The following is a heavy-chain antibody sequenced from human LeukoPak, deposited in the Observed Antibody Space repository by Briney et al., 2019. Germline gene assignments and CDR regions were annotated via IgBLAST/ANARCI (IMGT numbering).Heavy chain of an antibody. CDR3: ARKEQQLAFDY. CDR1: GYTFTSYD. Sequence: GASVKVSCKASGYTFTSYDISWVRQAPGQGLEWMGWISAYNGNTHYAQRLQGRVTMTTDTSTSTAYMELRSLRSDDTAMYYCARKEQQLAFDYWGQGTLVTVSS. J-gene: IGHJ4*02. CDR2: ISAYNGNT. V-gene: IGHV1-18*04. D-gene: IGHD6-13*01.